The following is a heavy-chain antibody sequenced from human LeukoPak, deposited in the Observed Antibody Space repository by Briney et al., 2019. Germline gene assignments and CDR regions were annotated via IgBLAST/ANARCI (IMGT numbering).Heavy chain of an antibody. CDR2: IKNVGSVT. Sequence: GGSLRLSCAASGLTFTDYWMHWVRHAPGKGLEWVSLIKNVGSVTRYADSVKGRFTISRDDAKNTLDLQMNSLKVDDTAVYYCATGHSYGYDYWGQGILVTVSS. D-gene: IGHD5-18*01. V-gene: IGHV3-74*01. CDR3: ATGHSYGYDY. J-gene: IGHJ4*02. CDR1: GLTFTDYW.